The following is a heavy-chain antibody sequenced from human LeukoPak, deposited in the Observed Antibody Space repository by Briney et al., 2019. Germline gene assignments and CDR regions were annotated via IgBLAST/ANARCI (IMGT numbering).Heavy chain of an antibody. CDR1: GFTFSSYA. CDR3: AKGDPFGTTGIMDD. V-gene: IGHV3-23*01. Sequence: PGGALRLSCAASGFTFSSYAMSWGRQAPGQGLEWVSGIRGSGDSTYYADSVKGRFTISRDNTKNTLNLRMNSLRVEDTAIYYCAKGDPFGTTGIMDDWGQGTTVTVSS. D-gene: IGHD1-1*01. CDR2: IRGSGDST. J-gene: IGHJ6*02.